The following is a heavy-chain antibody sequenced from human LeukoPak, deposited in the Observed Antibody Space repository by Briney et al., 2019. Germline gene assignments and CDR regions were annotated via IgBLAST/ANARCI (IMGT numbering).Heavy chain of an antibody. V-gene: IGHV3-15*01. D-gene: IGHD2-2*01. CDR1: GFTFSNAW. CDR2: IKSKTDGGTT. Sequence: AGGSLRLSCAASGFTFSNAWMSWVRQAPGKGLEWVGRIKSKTDGGTTDYAAPVKGRFTISRDDSKNTLYLQMNSLKTEDTAVYYCTTDLIVVVPAAFPPWFDPWGQGTLVTVSS. J-gene: IGHJ5*02. CDR3: TTDLIVVVPAAFPPWFDP.